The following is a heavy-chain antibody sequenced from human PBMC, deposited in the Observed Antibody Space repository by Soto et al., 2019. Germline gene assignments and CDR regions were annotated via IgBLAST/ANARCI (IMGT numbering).Heavy chain of an antibody. V-gene: IGHV1-69*06. J-gene: IGHJ4*02. D-gene: IGHD3-22*01. CDR1: GGTFSSYS. CDR3: ASNTYYYDSSGYYGDY. Sequence: RASVKVSCKDSGGTFSSYSISWVRQAPGQGLEWMGGIIPIFGTANYAQKFQGRVTITADKSTSTAYMELSSLRSEDTAVYYCASNTYYYDSSGYYGDYWGQGTLVTVSS. CDR2: IIPIFGTA.